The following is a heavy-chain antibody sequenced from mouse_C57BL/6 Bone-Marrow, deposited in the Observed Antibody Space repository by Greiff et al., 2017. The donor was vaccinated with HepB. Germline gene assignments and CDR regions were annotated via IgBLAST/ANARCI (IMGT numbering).Heavy chain of an antibody. CDR3: AGGVQGGYAMDY. CDR2: IHPNSGST. V-gene: IGHV1-64*01. D-gene: IGHD5-1*01. CDR1: GYTFTSYW. Sequence: QVQLKQPGAELVKPGASVKLSCKASGYTFTSYWMHWVKQRPGQGLEWIGMIHPNSGSTNYNEKFKGKATFTADTSSNTAYMQLSSLTTEDSAIYYCAGGVQGGYAMDYWGQGTSVTVSS. J-gene: IGHJ4*01.